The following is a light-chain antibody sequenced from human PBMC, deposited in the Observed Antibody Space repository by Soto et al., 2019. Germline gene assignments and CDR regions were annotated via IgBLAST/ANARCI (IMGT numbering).Light chain of an antibody. CDR3: QQYGTLPRT. CDR2: GAS. V-gene: IGKV3-20*01. J-gene: IGKJ1*01. CDR1: QSITNNY. Sequence: EIVLKQSPVTLSLSPGGRTTFSCRASQSITNNYLAWYQQKPGRAHRPLIDGASSRATGIPDRFSGSGSGTDFTLTISRREPEDFAMYYCQQYGTLPRTFGQGTKVDIK.